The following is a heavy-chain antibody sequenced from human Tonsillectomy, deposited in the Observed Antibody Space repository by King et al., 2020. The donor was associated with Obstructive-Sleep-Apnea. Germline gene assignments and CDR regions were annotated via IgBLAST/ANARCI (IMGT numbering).Heavy chain of an antibody. CDR1: GYTFTDYC. D-gene: IGHD5-18*01. CDR3: AIWLSGYFDY. J-gene: IGHJ4*02. Sequence: VQLVQSGAEVKKPGASVKVSCKASGYTFTDYCIHWVRQAPGQGLEWMGWIDPNSGGTNFAQKFQGRVTMTTDTSISTAYMEPRRLTSDDTAVYYCAIWLSGYFDYWGQGTLVTVSS. V-gene: IGHV1-2*02. CDR2: IDPNSGGT.